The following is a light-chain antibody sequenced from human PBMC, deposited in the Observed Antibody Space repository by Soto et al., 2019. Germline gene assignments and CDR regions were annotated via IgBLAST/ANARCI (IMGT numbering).Light chain of an antibody. V-gene: IGLV2-11*01. CDR2: DVN. CDR1: SGDIGAYNY. CDR3: CSYAHTSRV. J-gene: IGLJ3*02. Sequence: QSVLTQPGSVSGSPGQSVTFSCTGTSGDIGAYNYVSWYQFHPGKAPKMIIYDVNKRPSGVSDRFSGSKSGNTASLTISWVEAEDEHDYYCCSYAHTSRVFGGGTKVTVL.